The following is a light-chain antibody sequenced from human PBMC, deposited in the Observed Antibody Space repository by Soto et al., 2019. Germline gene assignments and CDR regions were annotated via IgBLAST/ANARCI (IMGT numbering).Light chain of an antibody. CDR2: GTS. Sequence: EIVLTRSPGTLSLSPGDRASLSCRASQNVGSAYLAWYQHKPGQAPRLLIFGTSSRATGIPDRFSGSGSGTDFTLTISRLEAEDFAVYYCQQYGGSRWTFGQGTKVEAK. CDR1: QNVGSAY. CDR3: QQYGGSRWT. J-gene: IGKJ1*01. V-gene: IGKV3-20*01.